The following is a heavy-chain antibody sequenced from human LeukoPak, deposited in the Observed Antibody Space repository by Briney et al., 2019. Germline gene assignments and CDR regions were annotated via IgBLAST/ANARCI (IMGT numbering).Heavy chain of an antibody. J-gene: IGHJ4*02. Sequence: GGSLRLSCAASGFTLSSYPMHWVRQAPGKGLEWLAVIAYDGSITLYTDSVKGRFTISRDSSKNTLYLQMNSLRTEDTAAYYCARDFLRGSPVFFDYWGQGTLVTVSS. CDR2: IAYDGSIT. CDR1: GFTLSSYP. CDR3: ARDFLRGSPVFFDY. V-gene: IGHV3-30-3*01. D-gene: IGHD3-16*01.